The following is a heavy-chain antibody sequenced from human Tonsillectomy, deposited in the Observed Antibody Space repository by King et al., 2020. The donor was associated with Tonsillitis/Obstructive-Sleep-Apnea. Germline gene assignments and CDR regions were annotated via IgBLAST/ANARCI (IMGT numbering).Heavy chain of an antibody. J-gene: IGHJ4*02. V-gene: IGHV4-34*01. Sequence: VQLPQWGAGLLKPSETLSLTCAVYGGSFSGYYWSWIRQPPGKGLEWIGEINHSGSTNYNPSLKSRVTISVDTSKNQFSLKLSSVTAADTAVYYCARGLAAAHYFDYWGQGTLVTVPS. CDR1: GGSFSGYY. CDR3: ARGLAAAHYFDY. D-gene: IGHD6-13*01. CDR2: INHSGST.